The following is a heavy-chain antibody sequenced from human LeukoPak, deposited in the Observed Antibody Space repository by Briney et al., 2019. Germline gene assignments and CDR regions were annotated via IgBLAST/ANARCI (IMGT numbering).Heavy chain of an antibody. CDR3: ARFFYYDSSGYWA. Sequence: SETLSLTCTVSGGSISSSSYYWGWIRQPPGKGLEWIGRIYFSGSTYYNPSFKSRCTISVNMSNNQFSLKLSSVTAADMDVYYCARFFYYDSSGYWAWGQGTLVTVSS. J-gene: IGHJ5*02. CDR1: GGSISSSSYY. CDR2: IYFSGST. D-gene: IGHD3-22*01. V-gene: IGHV4-39*01.